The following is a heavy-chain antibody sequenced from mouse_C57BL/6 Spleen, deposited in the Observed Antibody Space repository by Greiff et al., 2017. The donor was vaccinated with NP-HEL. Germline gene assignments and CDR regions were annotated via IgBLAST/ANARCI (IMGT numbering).Heavy chain of an antibody. V-gene: IGHV1-80*01. CDR3: ARWDLYSNFHLDY. CDR2: IYPGDGDT. CDR1: GYAFSSYW. D-gene: IGHD2-5*01. J-gene: IGHJ2*01. Sequence: VQLQQSGAELVKPGASVKISCKASGYAFSSYWINWVKQRPGKGLEWIGQIYPGDGDTNYNGKFKGKGTLTADKSSSTAYMQLSSLTSEDSAVYFCARWDLYSNFHLDYWGQGTTLTVSS.